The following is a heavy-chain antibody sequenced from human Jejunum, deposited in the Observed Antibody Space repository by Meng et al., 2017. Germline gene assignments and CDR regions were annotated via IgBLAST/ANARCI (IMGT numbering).Heavy chain of an antibody. CDR1: GYTFISYS. J-gene: IGHJ4*02. CDR2: INSATGDT. Sequence: QVQLGHAGAEVKKAGSSVKVSCKASGYTFISYSVHWVRQAPGQNREWMRCINSATGDTAYSQKFQGRVTFTRDTSAGTAFMDLSSLKSEDTAVYYCATRNSGYHEVFDYWGQGTLVTVSS. D-gene: IGHD5-18*01. V-gene: IGHV1-3*04. CDR3: ATRNSGYHEVFDY.